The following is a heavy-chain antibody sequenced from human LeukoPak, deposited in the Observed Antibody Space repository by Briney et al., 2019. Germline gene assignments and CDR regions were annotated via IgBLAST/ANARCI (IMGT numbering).Heavy chain of an antibody. V-gene: IGHV3-23*01. CDR3: AKRRATGVAGYIDY. CDR2: ISGSGGST. J-gene: IGHJ4*02. Sequence: GGSLRLSCAAPGFTFSSYAMSWVRQAPGKGLEWVSAISGSGGSTYYADSVKGRFTISRGNSKNTLYLQMNSLRAEDTAVYYCAKRRATGVAGYIDYWGQGTLVTVSS. D-gene: IGHD6-19*01. CDR1: GFTFSSYA.